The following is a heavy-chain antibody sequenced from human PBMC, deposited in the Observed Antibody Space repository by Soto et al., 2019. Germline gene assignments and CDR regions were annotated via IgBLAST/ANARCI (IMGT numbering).Heavy chain of an antibody. CDR1: AYNFTTYW. Sequence: PGESLKISCKGSAYNFTTYWIGWVRQMPGKGLEWVGVIHPGDSDIRYSPSFQGQVTISADKSISTAYLQWSSLKASDTAMYYCATSDRSSLTFYYHGVDVWGQGXTVTVSS. CDR2: IHPGDSDI. V-gene: IGHV5-51*01. J-gene: IGHJ6*02. D-gene: IGHD2-2*01. CDR3: ATSDRSSLTFYYHGVDV.